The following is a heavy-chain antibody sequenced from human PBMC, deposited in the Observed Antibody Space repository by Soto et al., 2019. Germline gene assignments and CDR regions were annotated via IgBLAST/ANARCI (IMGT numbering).Heavy chain of an antibody. Sequence: QVQLVQSGAEVKKPGASVKVSCKASGYTFTSYDINWLRQGTGQGLEWMGWLNPNSGNTGYAHKCQGRVTMTRNTSTSTAYMELSSLRSENTAVYYCAREKTSYGMDVWGQGTTVTVSS. J-gene: IGHJ6*02. CDR3: AREKTSYGMDV. CDR2: LNPNSGNT. CDR1: GYTFTSYD. V-gene: IGHV1-8*01.